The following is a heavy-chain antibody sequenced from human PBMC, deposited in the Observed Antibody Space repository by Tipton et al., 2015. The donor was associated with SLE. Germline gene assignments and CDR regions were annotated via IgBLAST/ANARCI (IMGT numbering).Heavy chain of an antibody. Sequence: SLRLSCAASGFTFSSYAMSWVRQAPGKGLEWVANIKQDGSEKYYVDSVKGRFTISRDNAKNSLYLQMNSLRAEDTAVYYCARADYGYWYFDLWGRGTLVTVSS. CDR2: IKQDGSEK. CDR1: GFTFSSYA. CDR3: ARADYGYWYFDL. D-gene: IGHD3-16*01. J-gene: IGHJ2*01. V-gene: IGHV3-7*04.